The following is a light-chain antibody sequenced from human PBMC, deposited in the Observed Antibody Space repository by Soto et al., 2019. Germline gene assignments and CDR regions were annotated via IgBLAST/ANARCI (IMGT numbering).Light chain of an antibody. CDR1: SNDVGSYNY. CDR2: EVT. V-gene: IGLV2-14*01. CDR3: SSYTSSNTLDVV. Sequence: QSALTQPASVSGSPGQSITISCTGTSNDVGSYNYVSRYQQHPGKAPKLMIFEVTNRPSGVSNRFSGSKSGNTASLTISGLQAEDEATYYCSSYTSSNTLDVVFGGGTKLTVL. J-gene: IGLJ2*01.